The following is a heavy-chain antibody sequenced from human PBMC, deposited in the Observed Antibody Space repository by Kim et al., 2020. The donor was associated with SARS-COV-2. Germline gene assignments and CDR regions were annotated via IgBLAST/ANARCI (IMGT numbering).Heavy chain of an antibody. J-gene: IGHJ5*02. V-gene: IGHV4-34*01. CDR3: ARGRSYYYGSGSYSGWFDP. Sequence: SETLSLTCAVYGGSFSGYYWSWIRQPPGKGLEWIGEINHSGSTNYNPSLKSRVTISVDTSKNQFSLKLSSVTAADTAVYYCARGRSYYYGSGSYSGWFDPWGQGALVTVSS. D-gene: IGHD3-10*01. CDR1: GGSFSGYY. CDR2: INHSGST.